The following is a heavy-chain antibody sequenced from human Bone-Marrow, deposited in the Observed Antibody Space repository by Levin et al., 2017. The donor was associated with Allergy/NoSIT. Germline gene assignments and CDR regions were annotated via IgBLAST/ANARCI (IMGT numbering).Heavy chain of an antibody. J-gene: IGHJ6*03. CDR3: ARDHGYSSSWSEDYYYYYYMDV. CDR1: GGSISSYY. V-gene: IGHV4-59*01. CDR2: IYYSGST. D-gene: IGHD6-13*01. Sequence: SSETLSLTCTVSGGSISSYYWSWIRQPPGKGLEWIGYIYYSGSTNYNPSLKSRVTISVDTSKNQFSLKLSSVTAADTAVYYCARDHGYSSSWSEDYYYYYYMDVWGKGTTVTVSS.